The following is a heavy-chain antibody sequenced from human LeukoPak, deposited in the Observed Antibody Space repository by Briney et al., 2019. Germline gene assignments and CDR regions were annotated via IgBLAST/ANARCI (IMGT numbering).Heavy chain of an antibody. CDR3: ARGYGHDY. CDR1: GYAFSRYG. J-gene: IGHJ4*02. Sequence: ASVKVSCKASGYAFSRYGINWVRQAPGQGLEWVGGISAYNGNANYTQNLQGRVTMTTDTSSSTAYMELRSLRSDDTAVYYCARGYGHDYWGQGTLVTVSS. D-gene: IGHD2-15*01. V-gene: IGHV1-18*01. CDR2: ISAYNGNA.